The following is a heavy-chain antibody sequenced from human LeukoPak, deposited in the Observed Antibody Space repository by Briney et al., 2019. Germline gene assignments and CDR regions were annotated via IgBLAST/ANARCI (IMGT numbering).Heavy chain of an antibody. Sequence: ASVKVSCKASGGTFSSYAISWVRQAPGHGLEWMGRIIPIFGIANYAQKFQGRVTITADKSTSTAYMELSSLRSEDTAVYYCARESCISTTCLNWFDPWGQGTLVTVSS. CDR1: GGTFSSYA. J-gene: IGHJ5*02. CDR3: ARESCISTTCLNWFDP. V-gene: IGHV1-69*04. CDR2: IIPIFGIA. D-gene: IGHD2-2*01.